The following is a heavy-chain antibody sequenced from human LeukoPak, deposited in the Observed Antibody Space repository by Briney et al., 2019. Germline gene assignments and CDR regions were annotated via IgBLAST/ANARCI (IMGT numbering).Heavy chain of an antibody. J-gene: IGHJ3*02. CDR2: IYPGDSDT. CDR1: GYSFTSYW. D-gene: IGHD2-15*01. Sequence: GESLKISCKGSGYSFTSYWIGWVRQMPGKGLEWMGIIYPGDSDTRYSPSFQGPVTISADKSISTAYLQWSSLKASDTAMYYCARGVVVVAATDAFDIWGQGTMVTVSS. CDR3: ARGVVVVAATDAFDI. V-gene: IGHV5-51*01.